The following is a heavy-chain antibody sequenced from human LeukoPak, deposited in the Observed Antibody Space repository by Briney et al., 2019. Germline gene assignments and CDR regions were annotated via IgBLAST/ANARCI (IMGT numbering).Heavy chain of an antibody. Sequence: GASVKVSCKASGSTFTSCSMHWVRQAPGQGLEWMGIINPSGGSTSYAQKFQGRVTMTRDTSTSTVYMELSSLRSEDTAVYYCARDPYGDNFYYFDYWGQGTLVTVSS. J-gene: IGHJ4*02. V-gene: IGHV1-46*01. D-gene: IGHD5-24*01. CDR1: GSTFTSCS. CDR2: INPSGGST. CDR3: ARDPYGDNFYYFDY.